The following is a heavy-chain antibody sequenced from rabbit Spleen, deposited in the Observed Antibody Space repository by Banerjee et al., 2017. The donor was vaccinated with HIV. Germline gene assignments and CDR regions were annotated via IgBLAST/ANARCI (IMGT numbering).Heavy chain of an antibody. V-gene: IGHV1S40*01. CDR3: ARDTATSFSTYGMDL. CDR2: IEVGSSGFT. Sequence: QSLEESGGDLVKPGASLTLTCKASGFSFSSGYDMCWVRQAPGKGLEWIACIEVGSSGFTYFATWAQGRFTISKTSSTTVTLQMTSLTAADTATYFCARDTATSFSTYGMDLWGPGTLVTV. J-gene: IGHJ6*01. CDR1: GFSFSSGYD. D-gene: IGHD1-1*01.